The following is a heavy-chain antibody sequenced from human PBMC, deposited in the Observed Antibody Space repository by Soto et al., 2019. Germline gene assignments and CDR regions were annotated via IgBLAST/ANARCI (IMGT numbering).Heavy chain of an antibody. Sequence: SETLSLTCTVSGGSISSSSYYWGWIRQPPGKGLEWIGSIYYSGSTYYNPSLKSRVTISVDTSKNQFSLKLSSVTAADTAVYYCARLVEVAGIDYWGQGTLVTVSS. CDR1: GGSISSSSYY. CDR3: ARLVEVAGIDY. V-gene: IGHV4-39*01. CDR2: IYYSGST. D-gene: IGHD6-19*01. J-gene: IGHJ4*02.